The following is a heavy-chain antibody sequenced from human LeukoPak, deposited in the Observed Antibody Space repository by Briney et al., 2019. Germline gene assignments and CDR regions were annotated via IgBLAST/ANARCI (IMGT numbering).Heavy chain of an antibody. D-gene: IGHD3-16*02. Sequence: GASVKVSCKASGYTFTSYGISWVRQAPGQGLEWMGWINPNSGGTNYAQKFQGRVTMTRDTSISTAYMELSRLRSDDTAVYYCARGSYDYVWGSYRPPVDYWGQGTLVTVSS. J-gene: IGHJ4*02. V-gene: IGHV1-2*02. CDR1: GYTFTSYG. CDR3: ARGSYDYVWGSYRPPVDY. CDR2: INPNSGGT.